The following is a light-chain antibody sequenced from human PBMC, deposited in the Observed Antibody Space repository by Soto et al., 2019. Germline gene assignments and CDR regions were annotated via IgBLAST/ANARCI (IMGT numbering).Light chain of an antibody. CDR3: QHYHHWHPIT. V-gene: IGKV3-20*01. CDR1: QSVSSRS. CDR2: GTS. J-gene: IGKJ5*01. Sequence: EIVLTQSPGTLSLSPGGRSTLSCMAVQSVSSRSLAWYQQKPGQAPSLLMYGTSTRATGVPDRFSGSGSGTDFTLTISRLEHDDFAVYYCQHYHHWHPITFGQGTRLEIK.